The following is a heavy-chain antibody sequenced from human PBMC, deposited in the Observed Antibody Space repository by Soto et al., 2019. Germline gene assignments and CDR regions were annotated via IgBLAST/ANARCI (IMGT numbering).Heavy chain of an antibody. D-gene: IGHD3-3*01. CDR1: GLSLSTTGVG. CDR3: AHGLEFYYFDY. J-gene: IGHJ4*02. V-gene: IGHV2-5*02. Sequence: QITLKESGPALVNPTQTLTLTCTFSGLSLSTTGVGVAWIRQPPGKALEWLAIIYWDDDKRYSPSLKSRLTITKDTSKNQVILTMTNMDPVDTATYYCAHGLEFYYFDYWGQGALVTVSS. CDR2: IYWDDDK.